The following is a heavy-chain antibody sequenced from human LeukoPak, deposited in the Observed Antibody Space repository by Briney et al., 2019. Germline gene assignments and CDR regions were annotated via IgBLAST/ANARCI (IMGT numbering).Heavy chain of an antibody. CDR1: GGSISSGGYS. Sequence: PSETLSLTCTVSGGSISSGGYSWSWIRQPPGKGLEWIGYIYHRGSTYYNPSLKSRVTISVDRSKNQFSLKLSSVTAADTAVYYCARSGRGSLVEPQGSGRYTDYWGQGTLVTVSS. CDR2: IYHRGST. J-gene: IGHJ4*02. CDR3: ARSGRGSLVEPQGSGRYTDY. D-gene: IGHD3-10*01. V-gene: IGHV4-30-2*01.